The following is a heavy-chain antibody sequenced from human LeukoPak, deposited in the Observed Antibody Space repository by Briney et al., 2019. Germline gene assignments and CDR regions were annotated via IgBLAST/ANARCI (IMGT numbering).Heavy chain of an antibody. V-gene: IGHV4-31*03. D-gene: IGHD6-19*01. J-gene: IGHJ4*02. Sequence: SETLSLTCTVSGGSIRSGDFYWSWIRQHPGKGLEWIGYIYYSGTTYYSPSLKSRVTTSLDTSKNQFSLKLSSVTAADTAVYYCARVAVADHYFDYWGQGTLVTVSS. CDR3: ARVAVADHYFDY. CDR1: GGSIRSGDFY. CDR2: IYYSGTT.